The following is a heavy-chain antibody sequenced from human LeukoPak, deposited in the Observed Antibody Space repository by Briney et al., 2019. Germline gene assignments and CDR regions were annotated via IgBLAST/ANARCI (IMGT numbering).Heavy chain of an antibody. V-gene: IGHV3-66*01. CDR3: ARDQYCSSTSCYAY. J-gene: IGHJ4*02. Sequence: PGGSLRLSCAASGFTFSSYEMNWVRQAPGKGLEWVSVIYSGGSTYYADSVKGRFTISRDNSKNTLYLQMNSLRAEDTAVYYCARDQYCSSTSCYAYWGQGTLVTVSS. CDR2: IYSGGST. D-gene: IGHD2-2*01. CDR1: GFTFSSYE.